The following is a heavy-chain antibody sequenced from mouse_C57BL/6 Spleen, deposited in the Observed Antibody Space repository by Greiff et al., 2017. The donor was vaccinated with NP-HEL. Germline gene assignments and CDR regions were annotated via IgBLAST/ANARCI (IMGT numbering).Heavy chain of an antibody. V-gene: IGHV5-6*01. CDR3: ARKFYPAGYFDV. CDR2: ISSGGSYT. Sequence: EVKVLESGGDLVKPGGSLKLSCAASGFTFSSYGMSWVRQTPDKRLEWVATISSGGSYTYYPDSVKGRFTISRDNAKNTLYLQMSSLKSEDTAMYYCARKFYPAGYFDVWGTGTTVTVSS. CDR1: GFTFSSYG. J-gene: IGHJ1*03.